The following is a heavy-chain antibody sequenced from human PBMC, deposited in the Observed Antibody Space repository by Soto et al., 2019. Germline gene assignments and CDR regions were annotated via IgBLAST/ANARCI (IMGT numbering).Heavy chain of an antibody. V-gene: IGHV1-24*01. CDR3: ATESARIAAAGTSGFDY. CDR2: FDPEDGET. D-gene: IGHD6-13*01. Sequence: ASVKVSCKVSGYSLTELSMHWVRQAPGKGNEWMGGFDPEDGETIYAQKFQGRVTMTEDTSTDTAYMELSSLRSEDTAVYYCATESARIAAAGTSGFDYWGQGTLVTVSS. CDR1: GYSLTELS. J-gene: IGHJ4*02.